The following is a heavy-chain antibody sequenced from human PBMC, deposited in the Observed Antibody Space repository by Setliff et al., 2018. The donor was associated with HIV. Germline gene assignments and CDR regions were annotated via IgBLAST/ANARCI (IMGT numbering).Heavy chain of an antibody. CDR3: ATVPLGDWSFDS. Sequence: ASVKVSCKTAGYTFTAYFLQWVRQAPGQGLEWMGGSDAEDGESVYAQKFQDRVTMTEDRSTDTAYTELSSLRSEDTAVYYCATVPLGDWSFDSWGQGTLVTVSS. CDR1: GYTFTAYF. D-gene: IGHD3-9*01. V-gene: IGHV1-24*01. CDR2: SDAEDGES. J-gene: IGHJ4*02.